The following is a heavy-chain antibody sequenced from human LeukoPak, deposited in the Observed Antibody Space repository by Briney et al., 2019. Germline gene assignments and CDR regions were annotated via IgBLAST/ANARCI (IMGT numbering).Heavy chain of an antibody. CDR3: AIAYCGGDCYSPYYHYMDV. Sequence: PSETLSLTCTVSGGSISSYYWSWLRQPAGKGLEWIGRIYTSGSTNYNPSLKSRVTMSVDTSKNQFSLKLSSVTAADTAVYYCAIAYCGGDCYSPYYHYMDVWGKGTTVTVSS. D-gene: IGHD2-21*01. J-gene: IGHJ6*03. CDR1: GGSISSYY. V-gene: IGHV4-4*07. CDR2: IYTSGST.